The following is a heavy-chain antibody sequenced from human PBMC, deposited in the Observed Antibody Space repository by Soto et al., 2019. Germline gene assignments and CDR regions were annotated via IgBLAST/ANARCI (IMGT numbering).Heavy chain of an antibody. CDR3: ARYSFVNAFDI. V-gene: IGHV1-69*06. CDR1: GGPLISYA. CDR2: IIPIFGTA. Sequence: VKVSCKASGGPLISYAIVWVRQAPGRGLEWMGGIIPIFGTANYAQKFQGRVTITADKSTSTAYMELSSLRSEDTAVYYCARYSFVNAFDIWGQGTMVTVSS. D-gene: IGHD5-18*01. J-gene: IGHJ3*02.